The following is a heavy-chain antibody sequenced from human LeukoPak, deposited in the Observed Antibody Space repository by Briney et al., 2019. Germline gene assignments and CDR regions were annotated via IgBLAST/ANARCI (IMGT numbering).Heavy chain of an antibody. CDR2: ISYDGSNK. J-gene: IGHJ3*02. CDR3: ARDLVGIVNNAFDI. D-gene: IGHD3-22*01. CDR1: GFTFSSYA. V-gene: IGHV3-30-3*01. Sequence: GGSLRLSCAASGFTFSSYAMHWVRQAPGKGLEWVAVISYDGSNKYYADSVKGRFTISRDNSKNTLYLQMNSLRAENTAVYYCARDLVGIVNNAFDIWGQGTMVTVSS.